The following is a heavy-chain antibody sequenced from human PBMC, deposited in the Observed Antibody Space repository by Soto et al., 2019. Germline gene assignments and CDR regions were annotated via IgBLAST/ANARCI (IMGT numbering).Heavy chain of an antibody. J-gene: IGHJ6*02. V-gene: IGHV3-33*01. CDR1: GFTFSSYG. CDR3: ARTHIVVVPAAKPPPFEYYYYYGMDV. D-gene: IGHD2-2*02. CDR2: IWYDGSNK. Sequence: GGSLRLSCAASGFTFSSYGMHWVRQAPGKGLEWVAVIWYDGSNKYYADSVKGRFTISRDNSKNTLYLQMNSLRAEDTAVYYCARTHIVVVPAAKPPPFEYYYYYGMDVWGQGTTVTVSS.